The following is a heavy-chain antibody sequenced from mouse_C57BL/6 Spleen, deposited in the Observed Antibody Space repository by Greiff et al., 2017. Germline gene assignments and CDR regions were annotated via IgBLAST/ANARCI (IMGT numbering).Heavy chain of an antibody. CDR1: GYTFTDYN. J-gene: IGHJ1*03. V-gene: IGHV1-18*01. CDR2: INPNNGGT. Sequence: VQLQQSGPELVKPGASVKIPCKASGYTFTDYNMDWVKQSHGKSLEWIGDINPNNGGTIYNQKFKGKATLTVDKSSSTAYMELRSLTSEDTAVYYCASGGGKGDWYFDVWGTGTTVTVSS. CDR3: ASGGGKGDWYFDV. D-gene: IGHD2-1*01.